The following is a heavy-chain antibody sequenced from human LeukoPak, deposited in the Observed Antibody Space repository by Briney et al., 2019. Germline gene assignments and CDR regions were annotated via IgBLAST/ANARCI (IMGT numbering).Heavy chain of an antibody. CDR2: IYTSGST. J-gene: IGHJ3*02. Sequence: PSETLSLTCTGSGGSISSGSYYWSWIRQPAGKGLEWIGRIYTSGSTNYNPSLKRRVPISVARSKNQFSLRLSSVTAADTAVYYCARDSRASDAFDIWGQGTMVTVSS. CDR3: ARDSRASDAFDI. V-gene: IGHV4-61*02. CDR1: GGSISSGSYY.